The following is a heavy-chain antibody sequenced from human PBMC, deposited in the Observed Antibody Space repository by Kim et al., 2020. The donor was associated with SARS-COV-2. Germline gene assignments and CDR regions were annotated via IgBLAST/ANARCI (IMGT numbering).Heavy chain of an antibody. J-gene: IGHJ4*02. V-gene: IGHV1-46*01. D-gene: IGHD5-18*01. CDR3: ARGSPSWIQLYGPFDY. Sequence: ASVKVSCKASGYTFTSYYMHWVRQAPGQGLEWMGIINPSGGSTSYAQKFQGRVTMTRDTSTSTVYMELSSLRSEDTAVYYCARGSPSWIQLYGPFDYWGQGTLVTVSS. CDR1: GYTFTSYY. CDR2: INPSGGST.